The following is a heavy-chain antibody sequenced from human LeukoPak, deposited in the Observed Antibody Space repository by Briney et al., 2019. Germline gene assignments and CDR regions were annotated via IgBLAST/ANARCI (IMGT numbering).Heavy chain of an antibody. CDR1: GFAFDDYA. Sequence: GRSLRLSCAASGFAFDDYAMHWVRQAPGKGLEWVSGISWNSGSIGYADSVKGRFTISRDNAKNSLYLQMNSLRAEDTALYYCAEDVLTATTFDSGMNVWGQGTTVTVSS. D-gene: IGHD1-20*01. CDR3: AEDVLTATTFDSGMNV. J-gene: IGHJ6*02. V-gene: IGHV3-9*01. CDR2: ISWNSGSI.